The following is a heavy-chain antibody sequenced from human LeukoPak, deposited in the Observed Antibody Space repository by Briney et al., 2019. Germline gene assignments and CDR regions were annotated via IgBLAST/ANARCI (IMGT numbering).Heavy chain of an antibody. J-gene: IGHJ4*02. CDR1: GFTFSSYW. CDR2: IKQDGSEK. Sequence: PGGSLRLSCAASGFTFSSYWMSWVRQAPGKGLEWVANIKQDGSEKYYVDSVKGRFTISRDNAKNSLYLQMNSLRAEDTAVYYCAKDRLVVAPAAMTSNFDYWGQGTLVTVSS. D-gene: IGHD2-2*01. V-gene: IGHV3-7*01. CDR3: AKDRLVVAPAAMTSNFDY.